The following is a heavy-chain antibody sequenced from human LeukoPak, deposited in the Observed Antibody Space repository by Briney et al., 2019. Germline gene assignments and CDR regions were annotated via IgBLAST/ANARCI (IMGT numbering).Heavy chain of an antibody. D-gene: IGHD3-10*01. CDR1: GGSISSYY. Sequence: SETLSLTCTVSGGSISSYYWSWTRQPPGKGLEWIGYIYYSGSTNYNPSLKSRVTISVDTSKNQFSLKLSSVTAADTAVYYCAKNLWFGELLSAYYYYYMDVWGKGTTVTVSS. CDR2: IYYSGST. J-gene: IGHJ6*03. V-gene: IGHV4-59*01. CDR3: AKNLWFGELLSAYYYYYMDV.